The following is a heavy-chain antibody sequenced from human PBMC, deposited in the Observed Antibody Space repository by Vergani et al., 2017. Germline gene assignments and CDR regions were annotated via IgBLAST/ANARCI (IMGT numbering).Heavy chain of an antibody. CDR2: ISAYNGNT. V-gene: IGHV1-18*01. Sequence: QVQLVQSGAEVKKPGASVKVSCKASGYTFTSYGISWVRQAPGQGLEWMGLISAYNGNTNYAQKLQGRVTMTKDTSTSTAYMELRSLRSDDTAVYYCARTVGYCSGGSCYGAFDIWGQGTMVTVSS. J-gene: IGHJ3*02. D-gene: IGHD2-15*01. CDR3: ARTVGYCSGGSCYGAFDI. CDR1: GYTFTSYG.